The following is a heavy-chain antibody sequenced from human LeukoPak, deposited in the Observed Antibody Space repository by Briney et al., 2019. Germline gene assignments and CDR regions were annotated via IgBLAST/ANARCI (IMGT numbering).Heavy chain of an antibody. CDR1: GFTSSDYS. CDR2: ISSSSLYI. CDR3: ARQKPERGYSYGYDWFDP. V-gene: IGHV3-21*01. Sequence: GGSLRLSCAASGFTSSDYSISWVRQAAGKGLEWVASISSSSLYIYYADPVKGRFTISRDNAKNSLYLQMNNLRAEDTAVYYCARQKPERGYSYGYDWFDPWGQGTLVTVSS. D-gene: IGHD5-18*01. J-gene: IGHJ5*02.